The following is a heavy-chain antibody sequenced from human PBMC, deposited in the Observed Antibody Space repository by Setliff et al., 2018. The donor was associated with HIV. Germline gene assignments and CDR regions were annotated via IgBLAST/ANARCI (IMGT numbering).Heavy chain of an antibody. J-gene: IGHJ4*02. D-gene: IGHD1-1*01. V-gene: IGHV4-59*01. Sequence: SETLSLTCTVSGGSISSYYWSWIRQPPGEGLEWIGYIFYSGSTNCNPSLKSRVTISLDTSKNQFSLKLTSVTAAGTAVYYCASAGSGTRAPPRYWGQGTLVTVSS. CDR2: IFYSGST. CDR1: GGSISSYY. CDR3: ASAGSGTRAPPRY.